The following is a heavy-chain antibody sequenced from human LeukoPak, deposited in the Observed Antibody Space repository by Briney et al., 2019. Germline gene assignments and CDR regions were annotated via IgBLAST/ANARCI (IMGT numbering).Heavy chain of an antibody. Sequence: SETLSLTCTVSGGSITSYYWSWIRQPPGKGLEWIGYIYYSGSTDYNPSLKGRVAISVATSKTQFSLKLTSVTAADTAVYYCARLDSSGYYYFDYWGQGTLVTVSS. CDR3: ARLDSSGYYYFDY. D-gene: IGHD6-19*01. CDR1: GGSITSYY. J-gene: IGHJ4*02. V-gene: IGHV4-59*08. CDR2: IYYSGST.